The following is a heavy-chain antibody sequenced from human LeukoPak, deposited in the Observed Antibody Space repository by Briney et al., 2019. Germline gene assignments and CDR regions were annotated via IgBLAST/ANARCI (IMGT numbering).Heavy chain of an antibody. CDR2: ISGSGDST. CDR1: GFTFSSYA. D-gene: IGHD6-13*01. CDR3: AKTRPLDSSSWSHGDY. V-gene: IGHV3-23*01. J-gene: IGHJ4*02. Sequence: GGSLRLSCAASGFTFSSYAMSWVRQAPGKGLEWVSAISGSGDSTYYGDSVKGRSTISRDNSKNTLYLQMNSLRAEDTAVYYCAKTRPLDSSSWSHGDYWGQGTLVTVSS.